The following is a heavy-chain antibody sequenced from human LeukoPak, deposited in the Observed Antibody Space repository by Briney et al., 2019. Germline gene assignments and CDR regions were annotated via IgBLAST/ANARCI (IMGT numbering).Heavy chain of an antibody. J-gene: IGHJ4*02. CDR1: GFTFDDYG. CDR3: AKVRGSSGGYFDY. Sequence: GRSLRLSCAASGFTFDDYGMHWVRQAPGKGLEWVSGISWNSGSVGYADSVKGRFTISRDNAKNSLYLQMNSLRPEDTALYYCAKVRGSSGGYFDYWGQGTLVTVSS. D-gene: IGHD6-13*01. CDR2: ISWNSGSV. V-gene: IGHV3-9*01.